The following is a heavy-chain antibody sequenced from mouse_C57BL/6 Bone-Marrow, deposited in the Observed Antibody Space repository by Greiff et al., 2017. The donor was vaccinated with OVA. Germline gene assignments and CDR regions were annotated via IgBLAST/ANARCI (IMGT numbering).Heavy chain of an antibody. V-gene: IGHV3-6*01. CDR1: GYSITSGYY. Sequence: EVQLQESGPGLVKPSQSLSLTCSVTGYSITSGYYWNWIRQFPGNKLEWMGYISYDGSNNYNPSLKNRISITRDTSKNQFFLKLNSVTTEDTATYYCARYYYGSRDWGQGTLVTVSA. J-gene: IGHJ3*01. D-gene: IGHD1-1*01. CDR3: ARYYYGSRD. CDR2: ISYDGSN.